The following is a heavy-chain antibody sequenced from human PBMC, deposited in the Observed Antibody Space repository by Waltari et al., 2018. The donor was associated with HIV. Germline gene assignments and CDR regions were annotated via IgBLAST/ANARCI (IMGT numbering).Heavy chain of an antibody. Sequence: EEHLVESGGGLVRPGGSLRLSCVASGFSISGTWMTWVRQVPGKGLQWVDNINGEVSEKVYGDSLQGRFIISRDNGSNSVLLQMNRLRADDTAIYYCARDLTPSAGPFHYYYGLDVWGQGATVTVS. CDR3: ARDLTPSAGPFHYYYGLDV. D-gene: IGHD3-10*01. CDR1: GFSISGTW. V-gene: IGHV3-7*01. J-gene: IGHJ6*01. CDR2: INGEVSEK.